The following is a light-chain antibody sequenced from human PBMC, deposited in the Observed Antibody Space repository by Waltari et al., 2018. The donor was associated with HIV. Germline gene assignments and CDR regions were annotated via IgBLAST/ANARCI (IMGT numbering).Light chain of an antibody. V-gene: IGLV3-21*04. J-gene: IGLJ2*01. CDR1: NIGRTS. Sequence: SYVLTQPPSVSVAPGKTARITCGGNNIGRTSVHWYQQKTGQAPVRVIYYDSDRPSGIPERFSGSNSGNTATLTISRVEAGDEADYYCQVWDSSSDHVVFGGGTKLTVL. CDR3: QVWDSSSDHVV. CDR2: YDS.